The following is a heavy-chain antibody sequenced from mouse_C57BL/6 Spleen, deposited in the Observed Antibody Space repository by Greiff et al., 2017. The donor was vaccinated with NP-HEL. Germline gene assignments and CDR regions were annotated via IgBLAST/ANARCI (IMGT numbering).Heavy chain of an antibody. CDR3: ARRGYGFDY. Sequence: VKLMESGAELARPGASVKLSCKASGYTFTSYGISWVKQRTGQGLEWIGEIYPRSGNTYYNEKFKGKATLTADKSSSTAYMELRSLTSEDSAVYFCARRGYGFDYWGQGTTLTVSS. CDR1: GYTFTSYG. D-gene: IGHD3-1*01. V-gene: IGHV1-81*01. J-gene: IGHJ2*01. CDR2: IYPRSGNT.